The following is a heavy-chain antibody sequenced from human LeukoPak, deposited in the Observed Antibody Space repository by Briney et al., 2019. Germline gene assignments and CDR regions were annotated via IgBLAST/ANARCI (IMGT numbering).Heavy chain of an antibody. J-gene: IGHJ5*02. Sequence: PGGSLRLSCAASGFTFSSYSMNWVRQAPGKGLEWVSSISSSSSYIYYADSVKGRFTISRDNAKNSLYLQMNSLRAEDTAVYYCARRLLWFGEKGHANRFDPWGQGTLVTVSS. CDR1: GFTFSSYS. D-gene: IGHD3-10*01. CDR3: ARRLLWFGEKGHANRFDP. V-gene: IGHV3-21*01. CDR2: ISSSSSYI.